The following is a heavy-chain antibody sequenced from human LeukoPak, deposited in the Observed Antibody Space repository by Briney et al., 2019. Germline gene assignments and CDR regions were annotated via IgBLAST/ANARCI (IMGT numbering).Heavy chain of an antibody. J-gene: IGHJ3*02. CDR3: AHRRGGYYDSSGYYPPGAFDI. CDR2: IYWDDDK. Sequence: SGPTLVKPTQTLTLTCTFSGFSLSTSGVGVGWIRQPPGKALEWLALIYWDDDKRYSPSLKSRLTITKDTSKNQVVLTMTNMDPVDTATYYCAHRRGGYYDSSGYYPPGAFDIWGQGTMVTVSS. CDR1: GFSLSTSGVG. V-gene: IGHV2-5*02. D-gene: IGHD3-22*01.